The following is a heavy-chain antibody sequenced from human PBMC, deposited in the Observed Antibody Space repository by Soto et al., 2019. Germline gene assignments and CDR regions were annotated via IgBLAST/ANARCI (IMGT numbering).Heavy chain of an antibody. D-gene: IGHD5-18*01. J-gene: IGHJ4*02. CDR3: ARINTAMGPSNDY. Sequence: PSETLSLTCTVSGGSISSGDYYCIWIRQPPGKGLEWIGYIYYSGSTYYNPSLKSRVTISVDTSKNQFSLKLSSVTAADTAVYYCARINTAMGPSNDYWGQGTLVTVS. CDR2: IYYSGST. V-gene: IGHV4-30-4*01. CDR1: GGSISSGDYY.